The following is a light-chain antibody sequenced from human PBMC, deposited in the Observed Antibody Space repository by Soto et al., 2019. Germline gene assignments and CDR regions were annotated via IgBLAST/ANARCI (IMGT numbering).Light chain of an antibody. Sequence: QSVLTQPPSVSGAPGQRVTISCTGSSSNIGAGYDVLWYQQLPGTAPKLLISGDNDRPSGVSDRFSGSKSGTSASLAITGLQAEHEADYYCQSYDSSLRAWVFGGGTQLTVL. CDR3: QSYDSSLRAWV. CDR2: GDN. V-gene: IGLV1-40*01. CDR1: SSNIGAGYD. J-gene: IGLJ7*01.